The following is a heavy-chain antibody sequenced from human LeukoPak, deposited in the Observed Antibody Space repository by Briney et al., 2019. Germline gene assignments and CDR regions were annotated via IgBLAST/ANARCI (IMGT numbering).Heavy chain of an antibody. CDR1: GYTFTSYD. J-gene: IGHJ3*02. Sequence: ASVKVSCKASGYTFTSYDINWVRQATGQGLEWMGWMNPNSGNTGYAQKFQGRVTMTRNASISTAYMELSSLRSEDTAVYYCARVRGSYFHDAFDIWGQGTMVTVSS. CDR3: ARVRGSYFHDAFDI. CDR2: MNPNSGNT. V-gene: IGHV1-8*01. D-gene: IGHD1-26*01.